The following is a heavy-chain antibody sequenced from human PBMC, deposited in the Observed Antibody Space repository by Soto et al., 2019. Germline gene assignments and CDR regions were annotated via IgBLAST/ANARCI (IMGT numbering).Heavy chain of an antibody. CDR2: IYYSGST. CDR1: GGSISSGGYY. D-gene: IGHD2-15*01. Sequence: QVQLQESGPGLVKPSQTLSLTCTVSGGSISSGGYYWSWIRQHPGKGLEWIGYIYYSGSTYYNPSLKSRVTISVAPSKIQFSLTLSFVTAADTAAYYCATYCSGGSCYLDYWGQGTLVSVSS. CDR3: ATYCSGGSCYLDY. V-gene: IGHV4-31*03. J-gene: IGHJ4*02.